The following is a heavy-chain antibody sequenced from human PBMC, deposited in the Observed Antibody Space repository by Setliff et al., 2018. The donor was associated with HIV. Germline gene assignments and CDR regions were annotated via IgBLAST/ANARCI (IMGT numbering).Heavy chain of an antibody. CDR1: GYTFTDYY. J-gene: IGHJ3*02. CDR3: ATDYSPYYYDSSGYPNDAFDI. V-gene: IGHV1-69-2*01. CDR2: VDPEDGET. D-gene: IGHD3-22*01. Sequence: ASVKVSCKVSGYTFTDYYMHWVQQAPGKGLEWVGLVDPEDGETIYAEKFQGRVTITADTSTDTAYMELSSLRSEDTAVYYCATDYSPYYYDSSGYPNDAFDIWGQGTMVTVS.